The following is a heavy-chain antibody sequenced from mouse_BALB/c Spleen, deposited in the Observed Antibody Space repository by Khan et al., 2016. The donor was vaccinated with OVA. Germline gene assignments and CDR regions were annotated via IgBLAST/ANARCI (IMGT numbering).Heavy chain of an antibody. CDR2: INTYTGEP. Sequence: QIQLVQSGPELKKPGETVKISCKASGYTFTNYGMNWVKQAPGKGLKWMGWINTYTGEPTYADDFKGRFAFSLETSASTAYLQINNLKNEDTATYVCTRRKPYWYCDVWGAGTTVTVSS. CDR3: TRRKPYWYCDV. CDR1: GYTFTNYG. V-gene: IGHV9-3-1*01. J-gene: IGHJ1*01.